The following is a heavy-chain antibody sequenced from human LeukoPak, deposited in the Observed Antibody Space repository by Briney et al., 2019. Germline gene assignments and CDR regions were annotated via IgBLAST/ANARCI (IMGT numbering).Heavy chain of an antibody. CDR1: GFTLSSYW. Sequence: GGSLRLSCAASGFTLSSYWMSWVRQTPGKGLEWVANIKQDGSEKYYVDSMKGRFTISRDNAKNSLYLQMNSLRAEDTAAYYCAKKNYCDGWGQGTLVTVSS. J-gene: IGHJ4*02. CDR3: AKKNYCDG. CDR2: IKQDGSEK. V-gene: IGHV3-7*01.